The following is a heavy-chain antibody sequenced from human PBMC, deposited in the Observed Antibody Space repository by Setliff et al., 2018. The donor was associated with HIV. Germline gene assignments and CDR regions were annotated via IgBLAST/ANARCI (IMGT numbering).Heavy chain of an antibody. V-gene: IGHV1-2*02. D-gene: IGHD3-22*01. CDR1: GYSFTDYY. CDR3: ARDYYDSSGYIFFPGLPDY. CDR2: INPNNGGT. J-gene: IGHJ4*02. Sequence: ASVKVSCKASGYSFTDYYMHWVRQAPGQGLEWMGWINPNNGGTNYAQKFQGRVTMTRDTSISTANMELSRLRSDDTAVYYCARDYYDSSGYIFFPGLPDYWGQGTLVTVSS.